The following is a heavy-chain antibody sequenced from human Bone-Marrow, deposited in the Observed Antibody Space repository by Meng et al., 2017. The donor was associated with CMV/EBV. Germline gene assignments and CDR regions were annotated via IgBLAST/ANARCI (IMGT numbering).Heavy chain of an antibody. V-gene: IGHV3-30*02. CDR2: IRYDGSNK. Sequence: GESLKISCAASGFTFSSYGMHWVRQAPGKGLEWMAFIRYDGSNKYYADSVKGRFTISRDNSKNTLYLQMNSLRAEDTAVYYCAKVAYELDYYYGMDVWGQGTTVTVSS. CDR3: AKVAYELDYYYGMDV. J-gene: IGHJ6*02. CDR1: GFTFSSYG. D-gene: IGHD3-3*01.